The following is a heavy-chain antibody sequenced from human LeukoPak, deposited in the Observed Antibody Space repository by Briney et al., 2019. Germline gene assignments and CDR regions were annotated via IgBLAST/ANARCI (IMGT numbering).Heavy chain of an antibody. D-gene: IGHD5-18*01. V-gene: IGHV3-11*01. Sequence: GGSLRLSCAASGFTFTDHYMTWIRQTPGKGLEWLSYIDNSGSATYYVDSVKGRFTISRDNTKKSLYLQMNNLRAEDTAVYYCARLAPIQLWLYDYWGQGTLVTVTS. CDR1: GFTFTDHY. CDR2: IDNSGSAT. CDR3: ARLAPIQLWLYDY. J-gene: IGHJ4*02.